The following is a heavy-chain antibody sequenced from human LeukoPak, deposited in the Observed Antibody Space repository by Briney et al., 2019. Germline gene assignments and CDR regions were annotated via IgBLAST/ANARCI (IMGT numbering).Heavy chain of an antibody. Sequence: ASVKVSCKTSGYTFTGYYMHWVRQAPGQGLEWMGWINPNSGGTNYAQKFQGRVTMTRDTSISTAYMELSRQRSDDTAVYYCARDPHLAVRGAYWGQGTLVTVSS. CDR2: INPNSGGT. CDR3: ARDPHLAVRGAY. D-gene: IGHD2-21*01. CDR1: GYTFTGYY. J-gene: IGHJ4*02. V-gene: IGHV1-2*02.